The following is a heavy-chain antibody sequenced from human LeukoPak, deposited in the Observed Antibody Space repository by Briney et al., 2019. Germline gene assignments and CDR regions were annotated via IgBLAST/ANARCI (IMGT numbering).Heavy chain of an antibody. CDR2: ISAYNGNT. J-gene: IGHJ6*03. CDR1: GYTLTSYG. CDR3: AGQRAGGYYYYMDV. V-gene: IGHV1-18*01. D-gene: IGHD6-13*01. Sequence: ASVKVSCKASGYTLTSYGISWVRQAPGQGLEWMGWISAYNGNTNYAQKLQGRVTMTTDTSTSTAYMELRSLRSDDTAVYYCAGQRAGGYYYYMDVWGKGTTVTISS.